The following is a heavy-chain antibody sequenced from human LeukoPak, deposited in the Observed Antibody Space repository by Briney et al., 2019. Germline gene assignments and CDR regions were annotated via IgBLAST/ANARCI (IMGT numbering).Heavy chain of an antibody. D-gene: IGHD3-22*01. V-gene: IGHV1-18*01. Sequence: ASVKVSCKASSYTFTSYGNSWVRQAPGQGLEWMGWISAYNGNTNYAQKLQGRVTMTTDTSTSTAYMELRSLRSDDTAVYYCARDRGTMIVDAFDIWGQGTMVTVSS. CDR1: SYTFTSYG. J-gene: IGHJ3*02. CDR2: ISAYNGNT. CDR3: ARDRGTMIVDAFDI.